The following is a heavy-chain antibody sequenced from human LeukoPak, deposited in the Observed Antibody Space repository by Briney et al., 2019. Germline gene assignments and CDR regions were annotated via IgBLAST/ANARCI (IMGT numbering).Heavy chain of an antibody. V-gene: IGHV4-4*07. Sequence: PSETLSLTCIISGGSIGPYYWSWIRQAAGKGPEWIGRIYTSGSTNYNPSLKSRVTISVDTSKNQFSLKLSSVTAADTAVYYCARYSTPSRALDYWGQGTLVTVSP. J-gene: IGHJ4*02. CDR2: IYTSGST. CDR3: ARYSTPSRALDY. CDR1: GGSIGPYY. D-gene: IGHD6-13*01.